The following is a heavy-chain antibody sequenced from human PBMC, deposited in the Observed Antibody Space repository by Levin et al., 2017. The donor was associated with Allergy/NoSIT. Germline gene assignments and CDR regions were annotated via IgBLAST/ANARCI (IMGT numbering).Heavy chain of an antibody. Sequence: LSLTCAASGFTFSSYGMHWVRQAPGKGLEWVAVISYDGSNKYYADSVKGRFTISRDNSKNTLYLQMNSLRAEDTAVYYCAKATGGSYSSPIDYWGQGTLVTVSS. J-gene: IGHJ4*02. CDR1: GFTFSSYG. CDR3: AKATGGSYSSPIDY. D-gene: IGHD1-26*01. V-gene: IGHV3-30*18. CDR2: ISYDGSNK.